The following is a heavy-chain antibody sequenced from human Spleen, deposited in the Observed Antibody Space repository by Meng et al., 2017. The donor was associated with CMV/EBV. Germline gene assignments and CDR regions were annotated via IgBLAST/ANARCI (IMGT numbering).Heavy chain of an antibody. D-gene: IGHD7-27*01. CDR3: VKGWQNLGDY. CDR1: GYTFSSYS. CDR2: ISGSGGST. J-gene: IGHJ4*02. Sequence: GGSLRLSCRASGYTFSSYSVSWVRQAPGKGLEWVSSISGSGGSTYSADSVKGRLTISRDNSESTLYLQMNSLTAEDTAIYYCVKGWQNLGDYWGQGTLVTVSS. V-gene: IGHV3-23*01.